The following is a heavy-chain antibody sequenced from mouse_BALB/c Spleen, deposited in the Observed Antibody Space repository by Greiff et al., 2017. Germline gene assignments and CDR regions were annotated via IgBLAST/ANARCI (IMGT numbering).Heavy chain of an antibody. V-gene: IGHV1S127*01. D-gene: IGHD2-1*01. Sequence: QVQLQQPGAELVKPGASVKMSCKASGYTFTSYWMHWVKQRPGQGLEGIGVIDPSDSYTSYNQKFKGKATLTVDTSSSTAYMQLSSLTSEDSAVYYCTENYGNYWGQGTLVTVSA. J-gene: IGHJ3*01. CDR3: TENYGNY. CDR2: IDPSDSYT. CDR1: GYTFTSYW.